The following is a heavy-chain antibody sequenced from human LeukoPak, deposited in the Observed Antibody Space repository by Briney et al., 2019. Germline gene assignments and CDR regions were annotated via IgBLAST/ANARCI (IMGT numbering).Heavy chain of an antibody. CDR3: ARNKAVPHARVPYYYYMDV. Sequence: ASVKVSCKASGYTFTSYYMHWVRQAPGQGLEWMGIINPSGGSTSYAQKFQGRVTMTRDTSTSTVYMELSSLRSEDTAVYYCARNKAVPHARVPYYYYMDVWGKGTTVTASS. CDR1: GYTFTSYY. D-gene: IGHD1/OR15-1a*01. V-gene: IGHV1-46*01. J-gene: IGHJ6*03. CDR2: INPSGGST.